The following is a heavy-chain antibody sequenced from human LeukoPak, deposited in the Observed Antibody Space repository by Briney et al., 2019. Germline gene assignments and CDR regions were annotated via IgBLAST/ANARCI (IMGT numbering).Heavy chain of an antibody. D-gene: IGHD2-21*02. J-gene: IGHJ5*02. Sequence: SETLSLTCVVSGGSISGYHWSRIRQPPGKGLEWIGYIYYKGTTNYNPSLKSRVTISLDTSKSQFSLKLSSVTAADTAVYYCARLVAVTGTVDWFDPWGQGTVVTVSS. V-gene: IGHV4-59*08. CDR2: IYYKGTT. CDR1: GGSISGYH. CDR3: ARLVAVTGTVDWFDP.